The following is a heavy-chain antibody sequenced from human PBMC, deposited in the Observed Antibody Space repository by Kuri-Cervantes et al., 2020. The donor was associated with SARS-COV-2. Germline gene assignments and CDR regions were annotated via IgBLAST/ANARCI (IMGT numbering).Heavy chain of an antibody. CDR3: ARDLIRGYSYGFFGMDV. CDR2: INPNSGGT. J-gene: IGHJ6*02. D-gene: IGHD5-18*01. CDR1: GFDFSSYI. Sequence: GESLKISCAASGFDFSSYIMFWVRQAPGQGLEWMGWINPNSGGTNYAQKFQGWVTMTRDTSISTAYMELSRLRSDDTAVYYCARDLIRGYSYGFFGMDVWGQGTTVTVSS. V-gene: IGHV1-2*04.